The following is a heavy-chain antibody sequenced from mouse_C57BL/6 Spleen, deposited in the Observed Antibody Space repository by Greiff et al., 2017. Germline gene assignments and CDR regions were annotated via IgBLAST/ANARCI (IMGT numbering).Heavy chain of an antibody. D-gene: IGHD2-3*01. CDR1: GYTFTSYN. V-gene: IGHV1-12*01. Sequence: QVQLQQSGAELVRPGASVKMSCKASGYTFTSYNMHWVKQTPRQGLEWIGVIYPGNGVTSYNQQFTGKATMTVDKSSSTAYMQLSSLTSEDSAVYFCARGRDGYYYDYWGQGTTLTVSS. CDR3: ARGRDGYYYDY. J-gene: IGHJ2*01. CDR2: IYPGNGVT.